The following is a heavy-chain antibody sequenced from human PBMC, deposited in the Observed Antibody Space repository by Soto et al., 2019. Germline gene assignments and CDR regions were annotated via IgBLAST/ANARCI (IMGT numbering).Heavy chain of an antibody. D-gene: IGHD3-3*01. J-gene: IGHJ4*02. Sequence: QVQLQQWGAGLLKPSENLSLTCAVYGGSFSGYYWSWIRQPPGKGLEWIGEINHSGSTNYNPSLKSRVTISVDMSKHQFSLKLSSVTAADTAVYYCARGGRITIFGVVIRSRDYFDYWGQGTLVTVSS. V-gene: IGHV4-34*01. CDR3: ARGGRITIFGVVIRSRDYFDY. CDR2: INHSGST. CDR1: GGSFSGYY.